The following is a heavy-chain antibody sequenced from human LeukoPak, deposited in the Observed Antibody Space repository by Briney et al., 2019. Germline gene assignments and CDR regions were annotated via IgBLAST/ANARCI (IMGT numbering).Heavy chain of an antibody. D-gene: IGHD1-14*01. CDR1: GFTFSSYA. V-gene: IGHV3-23*01. J-gene: IGHJ4*02. CDR2: ISGTGSNT. Sequence: GGSLRLSCAASGFTFSSYALSWVRQAPGKGLEWVSAISGTGSNTYYADSVKGRFTISRDNSNNSLSLQMNGLRAEDTAVYYCARDHNPPPYYYIDYWGQGTLVTVSS. CDR3: ARDHNPPPYYYIDY.